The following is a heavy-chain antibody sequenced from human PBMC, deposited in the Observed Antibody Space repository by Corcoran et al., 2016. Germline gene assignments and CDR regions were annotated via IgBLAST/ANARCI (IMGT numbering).Heavy chain of an antibody. CDR3: AKGVYQDESRGPRVDYFDY. V-gene: IGHV3-30*18. D-gene: IGHD3-22*01. CDR2: ISYDGSNK. J-gene: IGHJ4*02. CDR1: GFTFSSYG. Sequence: QVQLVESGGGVVQPGRSLRLSCAASGFTFSSYGMHWVRQAPGKGLEWVAVISYDGSNKYYADSVKGRFTISRDNSKNTLYLQMNSLRAEDTAVYYCAKGVYQDESRGPRVDYFDYWGQGTLVTVSS.